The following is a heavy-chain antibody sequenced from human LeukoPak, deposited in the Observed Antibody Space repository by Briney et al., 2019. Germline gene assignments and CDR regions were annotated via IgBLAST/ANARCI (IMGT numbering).Heavy chain of an antibody. Sequence: GGSLRLSCVTSGFTFSNYGMHWVRQVPGKGLEWVAVISYDARSNFHVDSVKGRFTISRDNSKNSLYLQVNSLRAEDTAVYYCARAWTGYSYGDYWGQGTLVTVSS. CDR1: GFTFSNYG. D-gene: IGHD5-18*01. CDR2: ISYDARSN. V-gene: IGHV3-30*12. CDR3: ARAWTGYSYGDY. J-gene: IGHJ4*02.